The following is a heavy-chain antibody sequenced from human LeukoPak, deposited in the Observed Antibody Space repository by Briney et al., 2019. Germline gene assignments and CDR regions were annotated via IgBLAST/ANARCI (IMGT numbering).Heavy chain of an antibody. V-gene: IGHV4-34*01. Sequence: KPSETLSLTCAVYGGSFSGYYWSWIRQPPGKGLEWIGEINHSGSTNYNPSLKSRATISVDTSKNQFSLKLSSVTAADTAVYYCAREKRITMVRGVINWFDPWGQGTLVTVSS. D-gene: IGHD3-10*01. CDR2: INHSGST. CDR1: GGSFSGYY. CDR3: AREKRITMVRGVINWFDP. J-gene: IGHJ5*02.